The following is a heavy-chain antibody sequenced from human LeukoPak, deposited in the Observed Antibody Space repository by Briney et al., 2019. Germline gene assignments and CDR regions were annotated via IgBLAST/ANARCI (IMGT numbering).Heavy chain of an antibody. V-gene: IGHV1-8*03. D-gene: IGHD6-19*01. Sequence: GASVKVSCKASGYTFTSYDIHWVRQVTGQGLEWMGWMNPYSAKTAYAQNFQGRVTISRNTSITTAYMELSSLRSEDTAVYYCARRAVGNSHYYYMDVWGRGTTVTVSS. CDR2: MNPYSAKT. J-gene: IGHJ6*03. CDR1: GYTFTSYD. CDR3: ARRAVGNSHYYYMDV.